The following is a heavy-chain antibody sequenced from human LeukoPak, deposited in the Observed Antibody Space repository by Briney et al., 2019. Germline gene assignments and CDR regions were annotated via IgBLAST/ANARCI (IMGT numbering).Heavy chain of an antibody. V-gene: IGHV4-4*07. Sequence: PSETLSLTCTVSGGSMSSYYWSWIRQPAGKGLEWIGRIYFTGSTKYNPSLKSRVTISVDTSKNHFSLKLTSVTAADTAVYYCASPMDTALAYFDFWGQGTLVTVSS. D-gene: IGHD5-18*01. CDR2: IYFTGST. CDR1: GGSMSSYY. CDR3: ASPMDTALAYFDF. J-gene: IGHJ4*02.